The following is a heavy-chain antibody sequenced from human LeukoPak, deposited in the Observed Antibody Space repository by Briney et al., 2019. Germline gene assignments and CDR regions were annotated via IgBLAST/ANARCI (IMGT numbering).Heavy chain of an antibody. CDR1: GYTFTNYD. CDR2: MNPNSGNT. CDR3: ARAPSYYYDSSGYYPWDY. D-gene: IGHD3-22*01. Sequence: ASVKVSCKASGYTFTNYDINWVRQATGQGLEWMGWMNPNSGNTVYAEKFQGRVTMTRNTSISTAYLELSSLRSEDTAVYYCARAPSYYYDSSGYYPWDYWGQGTLVTVSS. J-gene: IGHJ4*02. V-gene: IGHV1-8*01.